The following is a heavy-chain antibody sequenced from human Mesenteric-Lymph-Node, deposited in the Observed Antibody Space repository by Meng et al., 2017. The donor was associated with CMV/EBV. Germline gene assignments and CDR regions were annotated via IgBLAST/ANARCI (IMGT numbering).Heavy chain of an antibody. J-gene: IGHJ6*02. CDR3: ARDLGGGSIGYYYGMDV. D-gene: IGHD2-15*01. V-gene: IGHV4-39*07. Sequence: SETLSLTCTVSGGSVTSDTYYWAWIRQPPGKGLEWVGSIYFSGSSYYNPSLQSRATISVDTSRNQFSLKVTSVTAADTAVYYCARDLGGGSIGYYYGMDVWGQGTTVTVSS. CDR1: GGSVTSDTYY. CDR2: IYFSGSS.